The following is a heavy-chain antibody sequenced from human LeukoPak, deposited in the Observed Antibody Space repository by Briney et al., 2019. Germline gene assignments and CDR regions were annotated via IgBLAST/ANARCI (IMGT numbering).Heavy chain of an antibody. CDR3: SGHHPRNTVDF. CDR1: GGSISSYY. J-gene: IGHJ4*02. D-gene: IGHD2/OR15-2a*01. CDR2: ISDIGSI. Sequence: SETLSLTCTVSGGSISSYYWSWIRQPPGKGLEWIAYISDIGSINYNPSLKSRVTISLDTSKNQFSLKQSSVTAADTAVYYSSGHHPRNTVDFWGQGTLVTVYS. V-gene: IGHV4-59*08.